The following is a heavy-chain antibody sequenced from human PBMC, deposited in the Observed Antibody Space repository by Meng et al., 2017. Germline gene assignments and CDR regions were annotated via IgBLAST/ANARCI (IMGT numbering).Heavy chain of an antibody. Sequence: ASVKVSCKASGGTFSSYAISWVRQAPGQGREWMGWINTNTGNPTYAQGFTGRFVFSLDTSVSTAYLQISSLKAEDTAVYYCASNIGYCSGGNCPSVLTWGQGTLVTVSS. D-gene: IGHD2-15*01. J-gene: IGHJ5*02. CDR3: ASNIGYCSGGNCPSVLT. V-gene: IGHV7-4-1*02. CDR2: INTNTGNP. CDR1: GGTFSSYA.